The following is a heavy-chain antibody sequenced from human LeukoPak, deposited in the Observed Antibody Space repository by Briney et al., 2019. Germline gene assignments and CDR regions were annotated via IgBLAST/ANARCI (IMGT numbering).Heavy chain of an antibody. D-gene: IGHD3-3*01. Sequence: GGSLRLSCAASGFTFSSYWMSWVRQAPGKGLEWVANIKQDGSEKYYVDSVKGRFTISRDNAKNSLYLQMNSLRAEDTAVYYCARDWKGSGYYTFDYWGQGTLVTVSS. V-gene: IGHV3-7*01. CDR3: ARDWKGSGYYTFDY. J-gene: IGHJ4*02. CDR1: GFTFSSYW. CDR2: IKQDGSEK.